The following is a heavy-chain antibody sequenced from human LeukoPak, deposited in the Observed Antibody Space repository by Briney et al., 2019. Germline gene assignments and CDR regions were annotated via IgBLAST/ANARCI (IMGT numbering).Heavy chain of an antibody. J-gene: IGHJ4*02. CDR2: IKQDGSEK. CDR3: ARGVWFGDQNGDYYFDY. V-gene: IGHV3-7*01. CDR1: GFTFSSYW. D-gene: IGHD3-10*01. Sequence: PGGSLRLSCAASGFTFSSYWMSWVRQAPGKGLEWVANIKQDGSEKYYVDSVKGRFTISRDNAKNSLYLQMNSLRAEDTAVHYCARGVWFGDQNGDYYFDYWGQGTLVTVSS.